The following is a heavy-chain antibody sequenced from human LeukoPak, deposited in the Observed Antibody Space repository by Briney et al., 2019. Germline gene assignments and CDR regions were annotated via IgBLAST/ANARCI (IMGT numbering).Heavy chain of an antibody. D-gene: IGHD3-10*01. J-gene: IGHJ4*02. V-gene: IGHV1-2*02. Sequence: GASVKVSCKASGYTFTGYYMHWVRQAPGQGLEWMGWINPNSGGTNYAQKFQGRVTMTRDTSISTAYMELSRLRSDDTAVYYCARAPLGSGSYLFDYWGQGTLVTVSS. CDR2: INPNSGGT. CDR3: ARAPLGSGSYLFDY. CDR1: GYTFTGYY.